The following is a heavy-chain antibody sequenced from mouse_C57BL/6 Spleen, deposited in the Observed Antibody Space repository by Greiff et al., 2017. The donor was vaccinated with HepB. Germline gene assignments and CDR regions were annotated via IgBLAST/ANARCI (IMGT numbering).Heavy chain of an antibody. Sequence: QVQLKQPGAELVKPGASVKLSCKASGYTFTSYWMHWVKQRPGRGLEWIGRIDPNSGGTKYNEKFKSKATLTVDKPSSTAYMQLSSLTSEDSAVYYCAREVIFITTVVEPYYFDYWGQGTTLTVSS. J-gene: IGHJ2*01. V-gene: IGHV1-72*01. CDR1: GYTFTSYW. CDR2: IDPNSGGT. D-gene: IGHD1-1*01. CDR3: AREVIFITTVVEPYYFDY.